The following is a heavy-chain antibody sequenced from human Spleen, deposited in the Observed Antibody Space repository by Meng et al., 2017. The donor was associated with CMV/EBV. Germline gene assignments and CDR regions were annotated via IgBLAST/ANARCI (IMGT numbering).Heavy chain of an antibody. CDR1: GGTFSNYA. D-gene: IGHD3-16*01. J-gene: IGHJ4*02. Sequence: CKASGGTFSNYASNWVRQAPGKGLEWMGGIIPLLDITNYAQNFQGRVTITTDESTNTAYMELTSLRSEDTAVYYCASGAFISKCFSFWGQGTLVTVSS. CDR3: ASGAFISKCFSF. V-gene: IGHV1-69*05. CDR2: IIPLLDIT.